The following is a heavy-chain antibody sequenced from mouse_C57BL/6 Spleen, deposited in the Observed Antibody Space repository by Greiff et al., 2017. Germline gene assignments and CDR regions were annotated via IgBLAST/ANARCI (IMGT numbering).Heavy chain of an antibody. Sequence: QVQLQQPGAELVRPGTSVKLSCKASGYTFTSYWMHWVKQRPGQGLEWIGVIDPSDSYTNYNQKFKGKATLTVDTSSSPAYMQLSSLTSEDSAVYYCARGYYGSSDWFAYWGEGTLVTVSA. CDR1: GYTFTSYW. V-gene: IGHV1-59*01. CDR2: IDPSDSYT. J-gene: IGHJ3*01. D-gene: IGHD1-1*01. CDR3: ARGYYGSSDWFAY.